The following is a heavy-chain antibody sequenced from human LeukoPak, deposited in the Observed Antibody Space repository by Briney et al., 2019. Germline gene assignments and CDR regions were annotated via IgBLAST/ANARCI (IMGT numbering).Heavy chain of an antibody. V-gene: IGHV5-51*01. D-gene: IGHD2-2*01. Sequence: GESLKISCKGSGYTFSSFWIGWVRRMPGKGLEWMGIIYSDDSDTRYSPSFQGQVSISADKSISTAYLQWSSLKASDTAMYYRARGGGCRSISCYGFSWFDPWGQGTLVTVSS. CDR3: ARGGGCRSISCYGFSWFDP. J-gene: IGHJ5*02. CDR1: GYTFSSFW. CDR2: IYSDDSDT.